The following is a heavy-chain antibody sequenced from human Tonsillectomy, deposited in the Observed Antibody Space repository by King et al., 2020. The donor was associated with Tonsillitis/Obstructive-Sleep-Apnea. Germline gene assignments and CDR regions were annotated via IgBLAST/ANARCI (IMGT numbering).Heavy chain of an antibody. Sequence: QVPLQESGPGLVKPSETLSLTCTVSGGSISSYYWSWIRQPPGKGLEWIGYIYYSGVTNYNPSLKSRVTISVDTSNNQFSLKLSSVTAADTAVYYCARVDRSWNFDLWGRGTLVTVSS. CDR3: ARVDRSWNFDL. CDR1: GGSISSYY. J-gene: IGHJ2*01. D-gene: IGHD3/OR15-3a*01. V-gene: IGHV4-59*01. CDR2: IYYSGVT.